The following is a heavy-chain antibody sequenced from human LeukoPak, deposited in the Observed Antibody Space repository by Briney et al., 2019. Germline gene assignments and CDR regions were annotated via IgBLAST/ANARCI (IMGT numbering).Heavy chain of an antibody. Sequence: SESLSLTCTVSGGSLSSNDYYWGWIRQPPGKRLEWIGSIFHSGYIYYNPSLKSRVTIALDTSKNHLSLDLNSVTAADTAVYFCARNSYGHVNWFDPWGQGTLVTVSS. CDR3: ARNSYGHVNWFDP. J-gene: IGHJ5*02. V-gene: IGHV4-39*07. CDR1: GGSLSSNDYY. CDR2: IFHSGYI. D-gene: IGHD3-16*01.